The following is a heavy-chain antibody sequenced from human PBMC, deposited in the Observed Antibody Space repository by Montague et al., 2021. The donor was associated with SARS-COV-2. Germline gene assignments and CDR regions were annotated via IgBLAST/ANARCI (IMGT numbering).Heavy chain of an antibody. Sequence: SLRLSCAASGFTFSSYDMHWVRQAPGKGLEWVAVIWYDGSNKYYADSVKGRFTISRDNSKNTLYLQMNSLRAEDTAVYYCARDWELLALGYWGQGTLVTVSS. J-gene: IGHJ4*02. D-gene: IGHD1-26*01. CDR1: GFTFSSYD. V-gene: IGHV3-33*01. CDR2: IWYDGSNK. CDR3: ARDWELLALGY.